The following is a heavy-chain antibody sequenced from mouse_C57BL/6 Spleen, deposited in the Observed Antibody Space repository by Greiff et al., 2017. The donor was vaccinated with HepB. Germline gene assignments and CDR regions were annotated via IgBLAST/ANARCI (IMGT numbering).Heavy chain of an antibody. CDR3: AREGDYYGSSHYFDY. D-gene: IGHD1-1*01. Sequence: EVQLQQSGPELVKPGASVKISCKASGYTFPDYYMNWVKQSHGKSLEWIGDINPNNGGTSYNQKFKGKATLTVDKSSSTAYMELRSLTSEDSAVYYCAREGDYYGSSHYFDYWGQGTTLTVSS. V-gene: IGHV1-26*01. CDR1: GYTFPDYY. CDR2: INPNNGGT. J-gene: IGHJ2*01.